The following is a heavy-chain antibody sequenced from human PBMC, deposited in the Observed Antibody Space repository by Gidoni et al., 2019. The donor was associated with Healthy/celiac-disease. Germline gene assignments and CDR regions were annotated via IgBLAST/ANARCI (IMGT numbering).Heavy chain of an antibody. CDR3: AREAIKDYDVWIGPHDY. Sequence: GGMGWISAGNGNTKYSQKFQGRVTITRDKSASTAYMELSSLRSEDTAVYYCAREAIKDYDVWIGPHDYWGQGTLVTVSS. CDR2: ISAGNGNT. D-gene: IGHD3-3*01. J-gene: IGHJ4*02. V-gene: IGHV1-3*01.